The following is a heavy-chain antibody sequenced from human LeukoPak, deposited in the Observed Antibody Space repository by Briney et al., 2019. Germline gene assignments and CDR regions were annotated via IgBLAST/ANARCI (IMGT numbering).Heavy chain of an antibody. Sequence: PSETLSLTCTVSGGSISSYYWSWLRQPPGKGLEWIGYIYYSGSANYNPSLKSRVTISVDTSKTQFSLKLSTVTPADTAVYYCAREYSSGYYYFDYWGEGTLVTVSS. J-gene: IGHJ4*02. CDR1: GGSISSYY. CDR3: AREYSSGYYYFDY. CDR2: IYYSGSA. D-gene: IGHD3-22*01. V-gene: IGHV4-59*01.